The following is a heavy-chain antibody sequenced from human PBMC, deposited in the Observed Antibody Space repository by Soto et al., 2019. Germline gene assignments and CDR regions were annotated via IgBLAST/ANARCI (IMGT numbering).Heavy chain of an antibody. CDR1: GGTFNRYA. CDR3: ARSAITLFGWVSIPPHYYSEMDV. J-gene: IGHJ6*02. D-gene: IGHD3-3*01. Sequence: QVQLVQSGAEVKKPGSSVKVSCKASGGTFNRYAISWVRQAPGQGLEWMGGIIPIFGIGNDAQRFQGRVTITADEYTGTAYMEMSSLRSEDTGVYYCARSAITLFGWVSIPPHYYSEMDVWGQGTTVAVSS. CDR2: IIPIFGIG. V-gene: IGHV1-69*01.